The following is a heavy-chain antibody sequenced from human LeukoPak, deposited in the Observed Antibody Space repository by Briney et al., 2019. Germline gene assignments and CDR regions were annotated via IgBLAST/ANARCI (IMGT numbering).Heavy chain of an antibody. V-gene: IGHV3-23*01. D-gene: IGHD3-10*01. CDR1: GFSFSSYA. J-gene: IGHJ6*02. CDR3: AKAHADGSGSFLRPLDV. Sequence: GGSLRLSCAASGFSFSSYAMNWVRQAPGKGLEWVSAISDSGGSTYYADSVKDRFTISRDNSKNTLYLQMNSLRAEDTAMYYCAKAHADGSGSFLRPLDVWGQGTTVTVSS. CDR2: ISDSGGST.